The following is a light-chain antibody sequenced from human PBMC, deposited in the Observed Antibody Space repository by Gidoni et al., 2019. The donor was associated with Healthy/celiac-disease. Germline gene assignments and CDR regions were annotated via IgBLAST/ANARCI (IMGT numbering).Light chain of an antibody. CDR1: SSNIGAGYD. V-gene: IGLV1-40*01. CDR2: GNS. Sequence: PGQRVTISCTGSSSNIGAGYDVHWYQQLPGTAPKLLIYGNSNRPSGVPDRFSGSKSGTSASLAITGLQAEDEADYYCQSYDSSLSEVFGGGTKLTVL. J-gene: IGLJ3*02. CDR3: QSYDSSLSEV.